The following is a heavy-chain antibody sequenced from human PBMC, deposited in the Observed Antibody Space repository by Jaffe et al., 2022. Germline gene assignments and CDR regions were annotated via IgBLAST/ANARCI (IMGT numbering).Heavy chain of an antibody. CDR3: AKIKLGDLWFAEYYYYMDV. J-gene: IGHJ6*03. V-gene: IGHV3-30*02. Sequence: QVQLVESGGGVVQPGGSLRLSCAASGFTFSSYGMHWVRQAPGKGLEWVAFIRYDGSNKYYADSVKGRFTISRDNSKNTLYLQMNSLRAEDTAVYYCAKIKLGDLWFAEYYYYMDVWGKGTTVTVSS. CDR2: IRYDGSNK. CDR1: GFTFSSYG. D-gene: IGHD3-10*01.